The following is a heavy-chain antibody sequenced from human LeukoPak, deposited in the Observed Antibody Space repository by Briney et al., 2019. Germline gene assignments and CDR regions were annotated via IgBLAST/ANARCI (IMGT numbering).Heavy chain of an antibody. CDR3: ARSYEYYLGSGYGMDV. V-gene: IGHV3-48*03. J-gene: IGHJ6*02. CDR2: NSSGGTTI. Sequence: GGSLRLSCAASGFTFSSYEMNWVRQAPGKGLEWVSYNSSGGTTIYYADSVKGRFTISRDNARNSLYLQMNSLRAEDTAVYHCARSYEYYLGSGYGMDVWGQGTTVTVSS. D-gene: IGHD3-10*01. CDR1: GFTFSSYE.